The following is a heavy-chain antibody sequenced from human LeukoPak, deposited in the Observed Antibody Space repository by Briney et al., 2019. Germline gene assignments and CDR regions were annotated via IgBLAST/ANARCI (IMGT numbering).Heavy chain of an antibody. CDR3: ARALRERYYYYYMDV. Sequence: ASVKVSCKASGGTFSSYAISWVRQAPGQGLEWMGGIIPIFGTANYAQKFQGRVTITADESTSTSYMELSSLRSEDTAVYYCARALRERYYYYYMDVWGKGTTVTLSS. CDR1: GGTFSSYA. D-gene: IGHD5-24*01. V-gene: IGHV1-69*01. J-gene: IGHJ6*03. CDR2: IIPIFGTA.